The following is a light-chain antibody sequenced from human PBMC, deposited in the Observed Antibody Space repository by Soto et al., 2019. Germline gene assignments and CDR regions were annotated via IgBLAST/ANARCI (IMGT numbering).Light chain of an antibody. CDR2: GAS. CDR1: QSVSSSY. CDR3: QQYGNSPQT. V-gene: IGKV3-20*01. Sequence: EIVLTQSPAPLSLSPGESATLSCRASQSVSSSYLAWYQQKPGQAPRLLIYGASSRATGIPNRFSGSGSGTDFTLTISRLEPEDFAVYYCQQYGNSPQTFGQGTKVDIK. J-gene: IGKJ1*01.